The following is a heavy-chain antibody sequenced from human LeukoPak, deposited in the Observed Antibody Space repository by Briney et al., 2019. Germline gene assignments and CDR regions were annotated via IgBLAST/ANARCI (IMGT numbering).Heavy chain of an antibody. CDR2: ISSSSSYI. CDR1: GFTFSSYS. D-gene: IGHD4-17*01. CDR3: ARITTVTPEGFDP. V-gene: IGHV3-21*01. Sequence: GGSLRLSCAASGFTFSSYSMNWVRQAPGKGLEWVSSISSSSSYIYYADSVKGRFTISRDNAKNSLYLQMNSLRAEGTAVYYCARITTVTPEGFDPWGQGTLVTVSS. J-gene: IGHJ5*02.